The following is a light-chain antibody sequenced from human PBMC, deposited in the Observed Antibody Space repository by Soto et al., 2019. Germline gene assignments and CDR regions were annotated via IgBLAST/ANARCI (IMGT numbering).Light chain of an antibody. J-gene: IGKJ4*01. V-gene: IGKV1-39*01. CDR2: AES. CDR3: QQSYSTPLT. CDR1: PSISSY. Sequence: DIQMTQSPSSLSASVGDRVTITCRASPSISSYLNWYQQKPGKAPKLLIYAESSLQSGVPSRFSGSGSGTDFTLTISRLQPEDFATYYGQQSYSTPLTFGGGTKVDIK.